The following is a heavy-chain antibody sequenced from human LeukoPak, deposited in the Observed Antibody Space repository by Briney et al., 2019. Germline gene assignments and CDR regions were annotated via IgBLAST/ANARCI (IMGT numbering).Heavy chain of an antibody. D-gene: IGHD3-10*01. CDR1: GYTFTSYY. Sequence: ASVKVSCKASGYTFTSYYMHWVRQAPGQGREWMGIINPSGGSTSYAQKFQGRVTMTRDMSTSTVYMELSSLRSEDPAVYYCARERGTMVRGVRRWFDPWGQGTLVTVSS. V-gene: IGHV1-46*01. CDR2: INPSGGST. CDR3: ARERGTMVRGVRRWFDP. J-gene: IGHJ5*02.